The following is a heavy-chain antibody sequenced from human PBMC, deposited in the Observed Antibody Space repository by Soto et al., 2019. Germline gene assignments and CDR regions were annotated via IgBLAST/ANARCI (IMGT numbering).Heavy chain of an antibody. CDR2: IFYSGST. CDR3: ARNRVTQSDY. V-gene: IGHV4-30-4*01. D-gene: IGHD2-21*02. Sequence: QVQLQESGPGLVKPSQTLSLTCTVSGGSISSGDYYWSWIRQPPGKGLEWIGYIFYSGSTYYNPTLNSGVSLPXDTSKNQFSLKLSSVTAADTAVYYCARNRVTQSDYWGQGTLVTVSS. J-gene: IGHJ4*02. CDR1: GGSISSGDYY.